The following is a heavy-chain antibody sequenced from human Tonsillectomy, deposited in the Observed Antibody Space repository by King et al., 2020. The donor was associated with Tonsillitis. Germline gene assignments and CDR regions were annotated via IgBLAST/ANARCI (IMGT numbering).Heavy chain of an antibody. Sequence: VQLQQWGAGLLKPSETLSLTCAVYGGSFSGYYWSWIRQPPGKGLEWFGEINHSGSTNYNTSLKSRVILSVDTSKNQFSLRLTSVTAADTAVYYCAGLGSRAARPRNYWAQGTLVTVSS. CDR3: AGLGSRAARPRNY. CDR1: GGSFSGYY. CDR2: INHSGST. V-gene: IGHV4-34*01. J-gene: IGHJ4*02. D-gene: IGHD6-6*01.